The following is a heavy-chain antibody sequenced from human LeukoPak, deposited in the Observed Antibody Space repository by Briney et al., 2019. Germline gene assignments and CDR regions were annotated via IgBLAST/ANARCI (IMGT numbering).Heavy chain of an antibody. CDR2: IHRDGNNI. V-gene: IGHV3-74*01. J-gene: IGHJ4*02. CDR1: AFSLNAYN. Sequence: GGSLRLSCAASAFSLNAYNMNWVRQAPGKGLVWVSRIHRDGNNINYADFVQGRFTVSRDNAKNTLYLQMHSLRVEDTAMYYCALGGELRPFDYWGQGTLVTVSS. CDR3: ALGGELRPFDY. D-gene: IGHD1-26*01.